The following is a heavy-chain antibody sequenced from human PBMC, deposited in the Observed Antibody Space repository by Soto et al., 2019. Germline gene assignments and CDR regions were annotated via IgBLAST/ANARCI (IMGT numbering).Heavy chain of an antibody. Sequence: QVQLVQSGAEVKKPGASVKVSCKASGYTFTSYGISWVRQAPGQGLEWMGWISAYNGNTNYAQKLQGRVTMTTDTPTSPAYMELRSLRSDDTAVYYCARDRTWGSYWGGYYYYGMDVWGQGTTVTVSS. D-gene: IGHD1-26*01. CDR1: GYTFTSYG. J-gene: IGHJ6*02. V-gene: IGHV1-18*04. CDR3: ARDRTWGSYWGGYYYYGMDV. CDR2: ISAYNGNT.